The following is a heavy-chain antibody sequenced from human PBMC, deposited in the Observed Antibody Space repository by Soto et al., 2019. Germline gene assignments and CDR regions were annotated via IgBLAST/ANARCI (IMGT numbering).Heavy chain of an antibody. D-gene: IGHD3-16*01. CDR1: GFPFNNYA. J-gene: IGHJ5*02. Sequence: EVQLSESGGGLGQPGGSLRLSCAASGFPFNNYAMNWVRQVPGKGLEWVSGIFWRGGGTGYADSVKGRFTISRDRAKNSLSLQMNSLTIEDTAVYYCGKDLSPGGLEAWGQGTLVTVSS. CDR3: GKDLSPGGLEA. CDR2: IFWRGGGT. V-gene: IGHV3-9*01.